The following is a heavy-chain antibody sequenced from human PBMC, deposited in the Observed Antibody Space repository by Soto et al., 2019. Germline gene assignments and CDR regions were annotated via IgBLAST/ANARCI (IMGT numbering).Heavy chain of an antibody. D-gene: IGHD3-22*01. V-gene: IGHV4-39*07. J-gene: IGHJ6*02. Sequence: PSETLSLTCTVSGGSISSSSYYWGWIRQPPGKGLEWIGSIYYSGSTYYNPSLKSRVTISVDTSKNQFSLKLSSVTAADTAVYYCARDPYYYDSSGSPPPYGMDVWGQGTTVTVSS. CDR3: ARDPYYYDSSGSPPPYGMDV. CDR1: GGSISSSSYY. CDR2: IYYSGST.